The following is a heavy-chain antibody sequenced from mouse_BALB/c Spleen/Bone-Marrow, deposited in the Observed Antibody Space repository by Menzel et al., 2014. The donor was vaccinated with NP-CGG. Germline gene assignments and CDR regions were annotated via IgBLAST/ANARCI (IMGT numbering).Heavy chain of an antibody. CDR3: ARSGLDY. CDR2: IHPNSGNT. D-gene: IGHD4-1*01. V-gene: IGHV1S130*01. CDR1: GYTFTSSW. J-gene: IGHJ2*01. Sequence: VQLQQSGSVLVRPGASVKLSCKASGYTFTSSWMHWAKQRPGQGLEWIGEIHPNSGNTNYNEKFKGKATLTVDTSSSTAYVDLSSLTSEDSAVYYCARSGLDYWGQGTTLTASS.